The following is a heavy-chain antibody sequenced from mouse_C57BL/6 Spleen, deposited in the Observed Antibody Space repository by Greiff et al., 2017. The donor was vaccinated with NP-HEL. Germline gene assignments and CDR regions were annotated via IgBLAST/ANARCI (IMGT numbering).Heavy chain of an antibody. Sequence: EVQLQESGPGLVKPSQSLSLTCSVTGYSITSGYYWNWIRQFPGNKLEWMGYISYDGSNNYNPSLKNRISITRDTSKNQFFLKLNSVTTEDTATYYGAGDLYSNYDGPFDYWGQGTTLTVAS. D-gene: IGHD2-5*01. CDR2: ISYDGSN. CDR1: GYSITSGYY. J-gene: IGHJ2*01. CDR3: AGDLYSNYDGPFDY. V-gene: IGHV3-6*01.